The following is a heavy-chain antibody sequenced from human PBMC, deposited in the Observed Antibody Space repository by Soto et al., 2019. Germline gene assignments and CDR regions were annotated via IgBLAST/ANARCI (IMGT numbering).Heavy chain of an antibody. Sequence: GGSLRLSCAGSGFSFGNYFMIWVRQAPGKGLEWLSYVGSSGSATYYTDSVKGRFTISRDNGKNSLYLQMNSLRAEDTAVYYCGREATRCSGDSCYSGYVDYWGQGTLVTVSS. CDR1: GFSFGNYF. CDR2: VGSSGSAT. J-gene: IGHJ4*02. CDR3: GREATRCSGDSCYSGYVDY. V-gene: IGHV3-48*01. D-gene: IGHD2-15*01.